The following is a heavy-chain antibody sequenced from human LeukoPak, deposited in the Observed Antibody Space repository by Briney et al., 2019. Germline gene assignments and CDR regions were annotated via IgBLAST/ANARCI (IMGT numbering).Heavy chain of an antibody. Sequence: GGSLRLSCAASGFTFDDYGMSWVRQAPGKGLEWVSGINWNGGSTGYADSVKGRFTISRDNAKNSLYLQMNSLRAEDTAVYYCAKGGGYGSGTYSEDWGQGILVTVSS. D-gene: IGHD3-10*01. J-gene: IGHJ4*02. CDR3: AKGGGYGSGTYSED. CDR2: INWNGGST. V-gene: IGHV3-20*04. CDR1: GFTFDDYG.